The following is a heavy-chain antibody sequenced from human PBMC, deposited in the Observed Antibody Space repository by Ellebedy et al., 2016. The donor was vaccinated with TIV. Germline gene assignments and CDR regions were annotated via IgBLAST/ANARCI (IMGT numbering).Heavy chain of an antibody. Sequence: ASVKVSCKASGYTFTSYGISWARQAPGHGLEWMGWISVYNGNTNYAQKLQGRVTMTTDTSTSTAYMELRSLRSDDTAVYYCARVAGRYWFDPWGQGTLVTVSS. D-gene: IGHD3-9*01. J-gene: IGHJ5*02. CDR1: GYTFTSYG. V-gene: IGHV1-18*01. CDR2: ISVYNGNT. CDR3: ARVAGRYWFDP.